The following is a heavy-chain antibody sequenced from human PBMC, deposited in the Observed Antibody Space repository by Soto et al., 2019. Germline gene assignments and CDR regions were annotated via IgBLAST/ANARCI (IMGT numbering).Heavy chain of an antibody. D-gene: IGHD6-13*01. J-gene: IGHJ4*02. CDR1: GYSFTSYW. CDR2: IYPGDSDT. V-gene: IGHV5-51*01. CDR3: ARPFCLAAAGCH. Sequence: PGESLRISCRGSGYSFTSYWVGWVRQMPGKGLEWMGIIYPGDSDTRYSPSFQGQVTISADKSISTAYLQWSSLKASDTAMYYCARPFCLAAAGCHWGQGTLVTVSS.